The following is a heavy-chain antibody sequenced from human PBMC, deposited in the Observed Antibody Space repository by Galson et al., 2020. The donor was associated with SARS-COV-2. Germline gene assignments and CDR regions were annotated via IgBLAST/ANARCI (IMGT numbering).Heavy chain of an antibody. Sequence: SETLSLTCTVSGRSISGSYWSWIRQPPGKALEWVGYMFSNGGTKYNPSLKTRVTISGDTSKKQFSLILTSVTAADTAVYYCARTRYLEAGYYMDVWGKGTTVIVSS. V-gene: IGHV4-59*01. CDR1: GRSISGSY. CDR3: ARTRYLEAGYYMDV. D-gene: IGHD3-3*01. J-gene: IGHJ6*03. CDR2: MFSNGGT.